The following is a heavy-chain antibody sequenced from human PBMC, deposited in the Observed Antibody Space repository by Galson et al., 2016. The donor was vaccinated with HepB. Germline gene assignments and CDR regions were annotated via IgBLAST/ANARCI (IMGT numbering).Heavy chain of an antibody. Sequence: SLRLSCAASGFLCSSYGVHWVRQAPGKGLGWVAVISYDGRNNYYADPETDRSTISSDNSKYTMYLQMNSLRAEDTAVYYCAKDTARYCSSTRCSYGMDVWGQGATVTVSS. CDR2: ISYDGRNN. CDR1: GFLCSSYG. D-gene: IGHD2-2*01. CDR3: AKDTARYCSSTRCSYGMDV. V-gene: IGHV3-30*18. J-gene: IGHJ6*02.